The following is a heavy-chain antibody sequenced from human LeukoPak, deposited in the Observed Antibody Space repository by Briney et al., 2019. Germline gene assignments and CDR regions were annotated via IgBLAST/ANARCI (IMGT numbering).Heavy chain of an antibody. D-gene: IGHD3-10*01. CDR3: ARTYYYGSGSPARAFDI. J-gene: IGHJ3*02. V-gene: IGHV4-30-4*08. CDR2: IYYSGST. CDR1: GGSISSGSYY. Sequence: SETLSLTCTVSGGSISSGSYYWSWIRQPAGKGLEWIGYIYYSGSTYYNPSLKSRVTISVDTSKNQFSLKLSSVTAADTAVYYCARTYYYGSGSPARAFDIWGQGTMVTVSS.